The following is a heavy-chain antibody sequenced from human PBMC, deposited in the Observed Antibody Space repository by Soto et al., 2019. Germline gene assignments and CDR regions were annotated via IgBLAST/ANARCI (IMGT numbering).Heavy chain of an antibody. CDR1: GGSISSSYY. CDR2: IYYSGST. V-gene: IGHV4-59*12. Sequence: SETLSLTCTVSGGSISSSYYWSWIRQPPGKGLEWIGYIYYSGSTNYNPSLKSRVTISVDTSKNQFSLKLSSVTAADTAVYYCARSVFPWGQGTLVTVSS. CDR3: ARSVFP. J-gene: IGHJ5*02.